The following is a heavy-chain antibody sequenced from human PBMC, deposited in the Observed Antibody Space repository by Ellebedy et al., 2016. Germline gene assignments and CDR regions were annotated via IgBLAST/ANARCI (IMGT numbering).Heavy chain of an antibody. CDR2: FDPEDGET. J-gene: IGHJ5*02. V-gene: IGHV1-24*01. CDR3: ARDSGSGSYYVPLDDNWFDP. Sequence: ASVKVSXXVSGYTLTELSMHWVRQAPGKGLEWMGGFDPEDGETIYAQKFQGRVTMTEDTSTDTAYMELSSLRSEDTAVYYCARDSGSGSYYVPLDDNWFDPWGQGTLVTVSS. CDR1: GYTLTELS. D-gene: IGHD1-26*01.